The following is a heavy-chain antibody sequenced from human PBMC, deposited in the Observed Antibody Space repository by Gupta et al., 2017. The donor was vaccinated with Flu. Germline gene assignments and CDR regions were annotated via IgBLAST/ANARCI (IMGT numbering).Heavy chain of an antibody. CDR2: IYYSGST. V-gene: IGHV4-39*01. Sequence: SSYDRGLIRQPPGRGLEWIGSIYYSGSTYYNPSLKGRVTISVDTSKNHFSLKLSHVTAADKAVYYCARHGRAGGYLNWFDPWGQGTLVTLYS. D-gene: IGHD3-22*01. CDR3: ARHGRAGGYLNWFDP. CDR1: SSYD. J-gene: IGHJ5*02.